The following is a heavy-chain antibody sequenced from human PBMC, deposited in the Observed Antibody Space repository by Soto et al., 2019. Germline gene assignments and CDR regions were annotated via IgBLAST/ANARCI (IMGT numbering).Heavy chain of an antibody. CDR2: ISSSGSTI. CDR3: ARNPGTYYDDSSGYFY. CDR1: GFTFSSYE. D-gene: IGHD3-22*01. Sequence: PGGSLRLSCAASGFTFSSYEMNWVRQAPGKGLEWVSYISSSGSTIYYADSVKGRFTISRDNAKNSLYLQMNSLRAEDTAVYYCARNPGTYYDDSSGYFYRGQRSLVTVSS. V-gene: IGHV3-48*03. J-gene: IGHJ4*02.